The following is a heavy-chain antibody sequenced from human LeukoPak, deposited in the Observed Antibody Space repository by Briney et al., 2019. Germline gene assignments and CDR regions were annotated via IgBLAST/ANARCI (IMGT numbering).Heavy chain of an antibody. CDR3: ARDLGYYYDSSGYYSPDAFDI. Sequence: PGGSLRLSCAASGFTFSSYSMNWVRQAPGKGLEWVSSISSSSSYIYYADSVKGRFTISRDNAKNSLYLQMNSLRAEDTAVYYCARDLGYYYDSSGYYSPDAFDIWGQGTMVTVSS. D-gene: IGHD3-22*01. V-gene: IGHV3-21*01. J-gene: IGHJ3*02. CDR2: ISSSSSYI. CDR1: GFTFSSYS.